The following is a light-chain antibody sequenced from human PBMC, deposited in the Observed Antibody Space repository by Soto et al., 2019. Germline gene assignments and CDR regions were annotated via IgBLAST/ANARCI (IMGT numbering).Light chain of an antibody. CDR3: CSYADNFPIH. J-gene: IGLJ6*01. CDR2: EVT. Sequence: QSALTQPPSASGSPGQSVTISCTGTSSDVGTYDYVSWYQQHPGKAPKLMIYEVTKRPSGVPDRFSGSKSGNTASLTVSGLQSEEEADDYCCSYADNFPIHFGSGTKLTVL. V-gene: IGLV2-8*01. CDR1: SSDVGTYDY.